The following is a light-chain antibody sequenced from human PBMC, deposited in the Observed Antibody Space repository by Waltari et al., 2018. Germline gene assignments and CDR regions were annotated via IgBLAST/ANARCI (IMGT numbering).Light chain of an antibody. J-gene: IGKJ5*01. CDR2: DAS. CDR1: QDISKY. Sequence: VTFTSQASQDISKYLNWYRQKPGKPPKLLIYDASNLETRVPSRFSGSGSGTDFTFTISSLQPEDIATYYCQQYDNLITFGQGTRLEIK. V-gene: IGKV1-33*01. CDR3: QQYDNLIT.